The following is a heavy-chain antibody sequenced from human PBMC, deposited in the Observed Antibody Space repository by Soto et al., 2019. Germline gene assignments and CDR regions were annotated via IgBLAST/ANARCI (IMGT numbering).Heavy chain of an antibody. J-gene: IGHJ6*02. D-gene: IGHD4-4*01. CDR2: IYYSGST. CDR1: GGSISSGDYC. CDR3: ARGNGPPIRGMDV. Sequence: SETLSLTCTVSGGSISSGDYCWSWIRQPPGKGLEWIGYIYYSGSTYYNPSLKSRVTISVDTSKNQFSLKLSSVTAADTAVYYCARGNGPPIRGMDVLGQGTTVTVSS. V-gene: IGHV4-30-4*01.